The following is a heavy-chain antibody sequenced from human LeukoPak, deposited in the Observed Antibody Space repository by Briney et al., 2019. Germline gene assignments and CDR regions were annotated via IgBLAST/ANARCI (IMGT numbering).Heavy chain of an antibody. CDR3: AGQARPGSAEGAFDI. J-gene: IGHJ3*02. D-gene: IGHD2-2*01. Sequence: GGSLRLSCTASGFTFSSYDMHWVRQDKGKGLEWVSAISTTCDPYYLGSVKGRFTISRENAKNSFYLQMNSLRAGDTAVYYCAGQARPGSAEGAFDIWGQGTMVTVSS. CDR1: GFTFSSYD. V-gene: IGHV3-13*05. CDR2: ISTTCDP.